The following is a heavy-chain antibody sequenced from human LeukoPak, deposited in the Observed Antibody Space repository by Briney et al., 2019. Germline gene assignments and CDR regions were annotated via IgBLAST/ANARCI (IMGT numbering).Heavy chain of an antibody. CDR3: ARDVGMTSDY. D-gene: IGHD1-1*01. Sequence: PGGSLRLSCVTSGFTFSSYEMNWVRQAPGKGLEWVLYISSSGNTIYYAHSVKGRFTISRDNARNSLYLQMNNLRAEDTAVYYCARDVGMTSDYWGQGTLVTVSS. CDR2: ISSSGNTI. J-gene: IGHJ4*02. CDR1: GFTFSSYE. V-gene: IGHV3-48*03.